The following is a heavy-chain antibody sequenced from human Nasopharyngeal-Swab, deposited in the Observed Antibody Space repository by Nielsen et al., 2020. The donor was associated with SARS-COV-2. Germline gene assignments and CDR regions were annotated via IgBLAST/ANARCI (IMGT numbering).Heavy chain of an antibody. V-gene: IGHV3-21*01. CDR1: GFTFSSYS. J-gene: IGHJ4*02. CDR3: ARALPDTYCGGDCYYN. Sequence: GGSLRLSCAASGFTFSSYSMNWVRQAPGKGLEWVSSISSSSSYIYYADSVKGRFTISRGNAKNSLYLQMNSLRAEDTAVYYCARALPDTYCGGDCYYNWGQGTLVTVSS. CDR2: ISSSSSYI. D-gene: IGHD2-21*02.